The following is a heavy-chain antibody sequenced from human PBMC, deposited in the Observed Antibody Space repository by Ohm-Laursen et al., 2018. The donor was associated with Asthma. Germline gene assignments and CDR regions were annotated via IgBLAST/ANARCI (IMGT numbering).Heavy chain of an antibody. V-gene: IGHV1-8*02. D-gene: IGHD4-17*01. CDR1: GYTFTNYD. Sequence: ASVKVSCKVSGYTFTNYDIHWVRQAPGQGLEWMGWMNPNSGKTGYAQKFQGRVIMTRNTAISTAYMEQSSLKSEDTAVYYCARPFKTHDHGDYRDFWYFDLWGRGTLVTVSS. CDR2: MNPNSGKT. CDR3: ARPFKTHDHGDYRDFWYFDL. J-gene: IGHJ2*01.